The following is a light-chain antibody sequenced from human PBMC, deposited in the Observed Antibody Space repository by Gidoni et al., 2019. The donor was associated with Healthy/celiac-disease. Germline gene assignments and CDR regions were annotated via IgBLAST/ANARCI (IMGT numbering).Light chain of an antibody. V-gene: IGKV3-20*01. CDR3: QQYGSSPRT. Sequence: SSSYLAVYQEKPGQSPRLLIYGASSRATGIPARFSGSGSGTYLSLTLRRPESEDCAVYHCQQYGSSPRTFGQGTKVEIK. CDR2: GAS. J-gene: IGKJ1*01. CDR1: SSSY.